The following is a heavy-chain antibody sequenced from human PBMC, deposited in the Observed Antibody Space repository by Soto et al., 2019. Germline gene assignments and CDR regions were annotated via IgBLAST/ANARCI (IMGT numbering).Heavy chain of an antibody. V-gene: IGHV1-8*01. D-gene: IGHD2-15*01. J-gene: IGHJ3*02. CDR2: MNPNSGNT. CDR1: GYTFTSYD. Sequence: GASVKVSCKASGYTFTSYDINWVRQATGQGLEWMGWMNPNSGNTGYAQKFQGRVTMTRNTSISTAYMELSSLRSEDTAVYYCARGGLRYCSGGSCSYDAFDIWGQGTMVTVSS. CDR3: ARGGLRYCSGGSCSYDAFDI.